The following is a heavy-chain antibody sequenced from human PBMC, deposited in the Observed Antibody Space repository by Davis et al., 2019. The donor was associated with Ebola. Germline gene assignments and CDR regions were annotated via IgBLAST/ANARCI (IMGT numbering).Heavy chain of an antibody. V-gene: IGHV4-30-4*01. CDR2: IYYSGST. J-gene: IGHJ6*04. D-gene: IGHD3-22*01. Sequence: SETLSLTCTVSGGSISSGDYYWSWIRQPPGKGLEWIGYIYYSGSTYYNPSLKSRVTISVDTSKNQFSLKLSSVTAADTAVYYCARGDSSDGMDVWGKGTTVTVSS. CDR1: GGSISSGDYY. CDR3: ARGDSSDGMDV.